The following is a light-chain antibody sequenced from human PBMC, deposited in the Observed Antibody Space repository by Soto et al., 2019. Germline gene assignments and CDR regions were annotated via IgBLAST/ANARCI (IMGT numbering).Light chain of an antibody. J-gene: IGKJ1*01. Sequence: DIQMTQSPSTLSASVGDRVTITCRTSQSINTWLAWYQQKVGKAPKLLIFKASSLESGVPSRFSGSGSGTEFTLTISSLQPDDFATYYCQQYDSFWTFGQGTKVDIK. CDR2: KAS. V-gene: IGKV1-5*03. CDR1: QSINTW. CDR3: QQYDSFWT.